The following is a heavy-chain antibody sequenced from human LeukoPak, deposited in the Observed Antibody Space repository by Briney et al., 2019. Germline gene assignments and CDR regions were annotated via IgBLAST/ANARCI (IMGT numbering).Heavy chain of an antibody. J-gene: IGHJ4*02. CDR3: AREEDTAMAYDY. V-gene: IGHV4-30-4*01. CDR1: GGSISSGDYY. D-gene: IGHD5-18*01. Sequence: SQTLSLTCTVSGGSISSGDYYWSWIRQPPGKGLEWIGHIYYSGSTYYNPSLKSRVTISVDTSKNQFSLKLSSVTAADTAVYYCAREEDTAMAYDYWGQGTLVTVSS. CDR2: IYYSGST.